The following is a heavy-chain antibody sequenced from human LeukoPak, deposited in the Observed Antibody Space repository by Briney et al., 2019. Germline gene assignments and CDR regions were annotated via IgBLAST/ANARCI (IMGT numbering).Heavy chain of an antibody. CDR3: ARDLGKSRDRKWFDP. CDR2: ISADNGNT. V-gene: IGHV1-18*01. Sequence: ASVKVSCKASGSNFNTYGISWLRQAPGQGLERMASISADNGNTNYAQKFQGRVTMTTDTSTSTAYMELRSLRSDDTAVYYCARDLGKSRDRKWFDPWGQGTLVTVSS. CDR1: GSNFNTYG. J-gene: IGHJ5*02.